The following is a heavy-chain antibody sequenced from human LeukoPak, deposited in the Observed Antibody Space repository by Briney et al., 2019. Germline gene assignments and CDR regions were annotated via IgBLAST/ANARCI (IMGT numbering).Heavy chain of an antibody. V-gene: IGHV4-31*03. CDR1: GGSISSGDYY. Sequence: SETLSLTCTVSGGSISSGDYYWNWTRQHPEKSLEWIGYIFYSGSAYYNPSLKSRVTISVDTSKNQFSLKLSSVTAADTAVYYCARGSTLIRGFDYWGQGTLVTVSS. CDR3: ARGSTLIRGFDY. J-gene: IGHJ4*02. D-gene: IGHD3-10*01. CDR2: IFYSGSA.